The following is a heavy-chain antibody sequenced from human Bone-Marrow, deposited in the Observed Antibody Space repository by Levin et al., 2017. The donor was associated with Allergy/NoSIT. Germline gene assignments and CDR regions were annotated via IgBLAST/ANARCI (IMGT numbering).Heavy chain of an antibody. CDR3: ARGSYDFWSRSYHCFDH. D-gene: IGHD3/OR15-3a*01. V-gene: IGHV5-51*01. J-gene: IGHJ4*02. CDR1: GYNFNTHW. CDR2: ISPASSDT. Sequence: GESLKISCKASGYNFNTHWIGWVRQVSGKGLEWVGNISPASSDTTFRSSFQDQVTMSVDESTNTPYLQWSSLKASDSATYYCARGSYDFWSRSYHCFDHGGQGTLVSVYS.